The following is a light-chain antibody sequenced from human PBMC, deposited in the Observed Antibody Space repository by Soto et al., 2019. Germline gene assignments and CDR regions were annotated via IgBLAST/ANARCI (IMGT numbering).Light chain of an antibody. CDR1: RGVSSSY. V-gene: IGKV3-20*01. CDR3: QQDSGSPMT. Sequence: EILLTQSPGTLSLSPVEIATLSFLASRGVSSSYLAWYQQRPGKAPKLLIYGASSRATGVPDRFSGSGSGTDFSLTISRLEPEDFAAYYCQQDSGSPMTFGQGTKVDIK. J-gene: IGKJ1*01. CDR2: GAS.